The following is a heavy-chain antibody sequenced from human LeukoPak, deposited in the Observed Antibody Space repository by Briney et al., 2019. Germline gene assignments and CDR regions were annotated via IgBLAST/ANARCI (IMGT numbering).Heavy chain of an antibody. V-gene: IGHV4-39*07. D-gene: IGHD3-22*01. Sequence: SETLSLTCTVSGSISSSSYDWGWIRPPPGKGLGGIASINCSGHTFYNPSLKGRATISGDQPRNQLSLKLTCVTAADTAVYYRVRALYESRGYDHWYFDFW. CDR1: GSISSSSYD. CDR3: VRALYESRGYDHWYFDF. CDR2: INCSGHT. J-gene: IGHJ2*01.